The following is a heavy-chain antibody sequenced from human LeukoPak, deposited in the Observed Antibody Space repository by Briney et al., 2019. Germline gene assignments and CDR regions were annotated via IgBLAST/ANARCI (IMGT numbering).Heavy chain of an antibody. CDR1: GFTFSNYW. D-gene: IGHD2-21*01. J-gene: IGHJ4*01. V-gene: IGHV3-74*01. CDR3: ARASGTNGDSVQIDY. Sequence: GGSLRLSCAASGFTFSNYWMHWVRQAPGKGLVWVSRINSDGTTTYADSVKGRFTISRDNAKNTLYLQMNSLRADDTAVYYCARASGTNGDSVQIDYWGQGTLVTVSS. CDR2: INSDGTT.